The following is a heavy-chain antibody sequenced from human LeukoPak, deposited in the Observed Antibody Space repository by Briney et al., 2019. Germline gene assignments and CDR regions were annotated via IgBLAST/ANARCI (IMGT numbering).Heavy chain of an antibody. V-gene: IGHV4-39*01. CDR3: ARPRAMITFGGVIAPDAFDI. Sequence: SETLSLTCTVSGDSISSSNCYWGWIRQPPGKGLEWIGSIYYSGSTYYNPSLKSRVTISVDTSKNQFSLKLSSVTAADTAVYYCARPRAMITFGGVIAPDAFDIWGQGTMVTVSS. CDR1: GDSISSSNCY. J-gene: IGHJ3*02. CDR2: IYYSGST. D-gene: IGHD3-16*02.